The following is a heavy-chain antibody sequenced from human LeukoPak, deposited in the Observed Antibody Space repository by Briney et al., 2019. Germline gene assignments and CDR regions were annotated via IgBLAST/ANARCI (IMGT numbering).Heavy chain of an antibody. Sequence: GGSLRLSCAASGFTFSSYWMHWVRQAPGKGLVWVSRINSDGSSTSYADSVKGRLTISRDNAKNTLYLQMNSLRAEDTAVYYCARSPITMVRGVFAVNWFDPWGQGTLVTVSS. J-gene: IGHJ5*02. D-gene: IGHD3-10*01. CDR3: ARSPITMVRGVFAVNWFDP. CDR2: INSDGSST. CDR1: GFTFSSYW. V-gene: IGHV3-74*01.